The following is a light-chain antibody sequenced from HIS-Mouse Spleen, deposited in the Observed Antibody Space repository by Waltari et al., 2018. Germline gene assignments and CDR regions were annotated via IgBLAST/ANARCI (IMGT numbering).Light chain of an antibody. CDR1: NIGSKR. CDR3: QVWDSSSDHVV. CDR2: DDS. J-gene: IGLJ2*01. Sequence: SYVLTQPPSVSVAPGKTARITGGGNNIGSKRVDWYQQKPGQAPVLVVYDDSDRPSGIPERFSGSNSGNTATLTISRVEAGDEADYYCQVWDSSSDHVVFGGGTKLTVL. V-gene: IGLV3-21*03.